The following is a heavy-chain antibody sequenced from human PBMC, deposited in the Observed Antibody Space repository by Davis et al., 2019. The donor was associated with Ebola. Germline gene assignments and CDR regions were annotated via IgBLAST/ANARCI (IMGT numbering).Heavy chain of an antibody. V-gene: IGHV4-39*01. Sequence: MPSETLSLTCTVSGGSIKNSNYMWGWVRQSPGKGLEWIGNIYYNGNTLYDPSLKSRVTISVDTSKNQFSLKLSSVTAADTAVYYCARPRGAARGYFDYWGQGTLVTVSS. CDR1: GGSIKNSNYM. CDR2: IYYNGNT. CDR3: ARPRGAARGYFDY. J-gene: IGHJ4*02. D-gene: IGHD6-6*01.